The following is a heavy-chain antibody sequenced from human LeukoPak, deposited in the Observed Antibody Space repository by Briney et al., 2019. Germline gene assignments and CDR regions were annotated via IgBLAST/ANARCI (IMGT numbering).Heavy chain of an antibody. CDR2: ISAYNGNT. J-gene: IGHJ6*03. V-gene: IGHV1-18*03. Sequence: ASVKVSCKASGYTFTSYGISWVRQAPGQGLEWMGWISAYNGNTNYAQKLQGRVTMTTDTSTSTAYMELRSLRSEDMAVYYCARGLTYYDFWSGYYSPDYYYMDVWGKGTTVTVSS. CDR3: ARGLTYYDFWSGYYSPDYYYMDV. D-gene: IGHD3-3*01. CDR1: GYTFTSYG.